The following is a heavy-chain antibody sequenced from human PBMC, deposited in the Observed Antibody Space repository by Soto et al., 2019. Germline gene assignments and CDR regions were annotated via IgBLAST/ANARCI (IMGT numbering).Heavy chain of an antibody. J-gene: IGHJ4*02. CDR2: ISGSGGST. CDR1: GFTFRSYA. V-gene: IGHV3-23*01. CDR3: AKFQFGELFGFDY. Sequence: EVQLLESGGGLVQPGGSLRLSCAASGFTFRSYAMSWVRQAPGKGLEWVSAISGSGGSTYYADSVKGRFTISRDNSKNTLYLQMNSLRAEDTAVYYCAKFQFGELFGFDYWGQGTLVTVSS. D-gene: IGHD3-10*01.